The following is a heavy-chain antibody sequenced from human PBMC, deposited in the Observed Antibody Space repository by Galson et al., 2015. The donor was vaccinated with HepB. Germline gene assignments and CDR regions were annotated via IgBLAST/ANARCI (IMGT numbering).Heavy chain of an antibody. CDR1: GFTFSSYE. V-gene: IGHV3-48*03. D-gene: IGHD3-3*01. J-gene: IGHJ4*02. Sequence: SLRLSCAASGFTFSSYEMNWVRQAPGKGLEWVSYISSSGSTIYYADSVKGRFTISRDNAKNSLYLQMNSLRAVDTAVYYCARGRGGYDFWSGGFDSWGQGTLVTVSS. CDR2: ISSSGSTI. CDR3: ARGRGGYDFWSGGFDS.